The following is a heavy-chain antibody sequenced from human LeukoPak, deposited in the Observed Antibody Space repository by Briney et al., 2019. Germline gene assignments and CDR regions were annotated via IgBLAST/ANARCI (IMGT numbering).Heavy chain of an antibody. CDR1: GGSFSGYY. D-gene: IGHD7-27*01. CDR2: INHSGST. J-gene: IGHJ6*02. V-gene: IGHV4-34*01. Sequence: SETLSLTCAVYGGSFSGYYWSWIRQPPGKGLEWIGEINHSGSTNYNTSLKSRVTISLDTSKNQFSLKLSSVTAADTAVYYYARAPPVGIPAFPYGMDVWGQGTTVTVSS. CDR3: ARAPPVGIPAFPYGMDV.